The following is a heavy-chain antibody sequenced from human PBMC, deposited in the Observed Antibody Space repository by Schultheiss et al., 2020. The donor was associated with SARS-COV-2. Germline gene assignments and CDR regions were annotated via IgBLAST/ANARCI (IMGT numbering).Heavy chain of an antibody. D-gene: IGHD6-6*01. Sequence: SQTLSLTCTVSGDSISSGGHYWSWIRQHPGKGLEWIGYIYSSGSTYYNPSLKSRVTISVDTSKNQFSLKLSSVTAADTAVYYCARDRREAARSWYFDLWGRGTLVTVSS. CDR3: ARDRREAARSWYFDL. CDR2: IYSSGST. V-gene: IGHV4-31*03. J-gene: IGHJ2*01. CDR1: GDSISSGGHY.